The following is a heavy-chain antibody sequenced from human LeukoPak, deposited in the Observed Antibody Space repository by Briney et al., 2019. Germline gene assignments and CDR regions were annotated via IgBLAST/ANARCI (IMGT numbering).Heavy chain of an antibody. Sequence: SETLSLTCTVSGDSTNGYYWSWIRQPAGEGLEWIGRIYTSGTTNYNPSLKSRVTMSVDTSKTQFSLRLNSVTAADTAVYYCARGIGTTNFDCWGQGALVTVSS. CDR1: GDSTNGYY. D-gene: IGHD1-7*01. CDR2: IYTSGTT. J-gene: IGHJ4*02. V-gene: IGHV4-4*07. CDR3: ARGIGTTNFDC.